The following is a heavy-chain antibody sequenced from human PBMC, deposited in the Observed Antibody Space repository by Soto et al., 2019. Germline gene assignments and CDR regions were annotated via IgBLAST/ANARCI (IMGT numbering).Heavy chain of an antibody. CDR1: GYTFTGYY. CDR3: ARDRFVVVPAAINWFDP. J-gene: IGHJ5*02. V-gene: IGHV1-2*02. Sequence: GASVKVSCKATGYTFTGYYMHWVRQAPGQGLEWMGWINPNSGGTNYAQKFQGRVTMTRDTSISTAYMELSRLRSDDTAVYYCARDRFVVVPAAINWFDPWGQGTLATVS. CDR2: INPNSGGT. D-gene: IGHD2-2*02.